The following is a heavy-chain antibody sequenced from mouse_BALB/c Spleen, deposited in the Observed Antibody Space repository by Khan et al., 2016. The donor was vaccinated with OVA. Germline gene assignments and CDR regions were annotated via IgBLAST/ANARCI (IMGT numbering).Heavy chain of an antibody. CDR3: AKGVWSYYYTLDY. J-gene: IGHJ4*01. CDR1: GFSLSDYG. CDR2: IWGGGST. Sequence: QVQLKESGPGLVAPSQNLSLTCTVSGFSLSDYGVSWIRQPPGKGLEWMGVIWGGGSTYYNSDLKSRLSISKDNSKSQVFLKMSSLQIDDTAMFYCAKGVWSYYYTLDYWGQGTSVTVSS. V-gene: IGHV2-6-5*01.